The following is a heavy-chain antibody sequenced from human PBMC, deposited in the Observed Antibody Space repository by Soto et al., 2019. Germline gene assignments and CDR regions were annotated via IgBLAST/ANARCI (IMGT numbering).Heavy chain of an antibody. D-gene: IGHD2-2*01. CDR1: GGTFSSYA. J-gene: IGHJ6*02. V-gene: IGHV1-69*13. CDR3: ASSRGCISTSCYSSGYYYGMDV. Sequence: ASVKVSCKASGGTFSSYAISWVRQAPGQGLEWMGGIIPIFGTANYAQKFQGRVTITADESTSTAYMELSSLRSEDTAVYYCASSRGCISTSCYSSGYYYGMDVWDQGTTVTVSS. CDR2: IIPIFGTA.